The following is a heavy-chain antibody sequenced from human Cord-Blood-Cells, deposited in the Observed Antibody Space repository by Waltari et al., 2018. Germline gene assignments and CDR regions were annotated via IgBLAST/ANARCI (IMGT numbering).Heavy chain of an antibody. CDR3: ARQSTAMVDY. J-gene: IGHJ4*02. CDR1: GGPISSSSYY. CDR2: IYYSGST. Sequence: QLQLQESGPGLVKPSETLSLTCTVSGGPISSSSYYWGWIRQPPGKGLEWIGSIYYSGSTYYNPSLKSRVTISVDTSKNQFSLKLSSVTAADTAVYYCARQSTAMVDYWGQGTLVTVSS. D-gene: IGHD5-18*01. V-gene: IGHV4-39*01.